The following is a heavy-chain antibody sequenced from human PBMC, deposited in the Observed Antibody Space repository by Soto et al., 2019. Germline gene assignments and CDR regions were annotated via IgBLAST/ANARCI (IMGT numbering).Heavy chain of an antibody. J-gene: IGHJ6*02. V-gene: IGHV4-34*02. CDR2: INHSGGT. D-gene: IGHD3-3*02. Sequence: QVQLQQWGAGLVQPSETLSLTCAVDGGSFSNYYWTWMRQAPGKGLEWIGDINHSGGTDYNPSLKSRVYISLDTSKNQFSLILYSVTAADTAVYSCARVRQYSHFWSCCQWEGPYGMDVWGHWTTVTVSS. CDR3: ARVRQYSHFWSCCQWEGPYGMDV. CDR1: GGSFSNYY.